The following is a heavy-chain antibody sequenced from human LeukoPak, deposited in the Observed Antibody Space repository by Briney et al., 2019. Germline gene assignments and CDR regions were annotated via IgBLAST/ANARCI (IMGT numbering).Heavy chain of an antibody. CDR3: ARDGGSSWYWGYYYYYGMDV. CDR1: GYTFTSYD. J-gene: IGHJ6*02. V-gene: IGHV1-8*01. D-gene: IGHD6-13*01. Sequence: ASVKVSCKASGYTFTSYDINWVRQATGQGLEWMGWMNPNSGNTGYAQKFQGGVTMTRNTSISTAYMELSSLRSEDTAAYYCARDGGSSWYWGYYYYYGMDVWGQGTTVTVSS. CDR2: MNPNSGNT.